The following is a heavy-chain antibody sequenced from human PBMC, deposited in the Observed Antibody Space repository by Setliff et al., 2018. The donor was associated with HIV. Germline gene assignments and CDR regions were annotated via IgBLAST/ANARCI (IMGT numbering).Heavy chain of an antibody. Sequence: SETLSLTCAVYGGSFRGYYWSWIHQPPGKGLEWIGEINHSRSTNYNPSLKSRVTMSVDTPKNQFSLKMNSVTAADTAVYYCARGRHYSSSAPFGIDFWGQGTLVTVSS. CDR3: ARGRHYSSSAPFGIDF. CDR1: GGSFRGYY. D-gene: IGHD6-6*01. CDR2: INHSRST. J-gene: IGHJ4*02. V-gene: IGHV4-34*01.